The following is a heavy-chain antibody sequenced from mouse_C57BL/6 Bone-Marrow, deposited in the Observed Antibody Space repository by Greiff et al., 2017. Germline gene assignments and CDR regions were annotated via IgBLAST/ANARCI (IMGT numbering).Heavy chain of an antibody. V-gene: IGHV1-74*01. Sequence: QVQLQQPGAELVKPGASVKVSCKASGYTFTSYWMHWVKQRPGQGLEWIGRIHPSDGDTNYNQKFKGKATLTVDKSSSTAYMQISSLTSAASAVFYCAIDYGSPDYWGQGTTLTVSS. CDR2: IHPSDGDT. J-gene: IGHJ2*01. D-gene: IGHD1-1*01. CDR1: GYTFTSYW. CDR3: AIDYGSPDY.